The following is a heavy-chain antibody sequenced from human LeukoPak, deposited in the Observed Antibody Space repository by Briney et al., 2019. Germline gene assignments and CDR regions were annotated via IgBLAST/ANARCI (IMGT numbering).Heavy chain of an antibody. V-gene: IGHV1-69*06. CDR1: GGTFSSYA. CDR2: IIPIFGTA. CDR3: AREGYSGSYYAGYYYYMDV. J-gene: IGHJ6*03. D-gene: IGHD1-26*01. Sequence: GASVKVSCKASGGTFSSYAISWVRQAPGQGLEWMGGIIPIFGTANYAQKFQGRVTITADKSTSTAYMELSSLRSEDTAVYYCAREGYSGSYYAGYYYYMDVWGKGTTVTVSS.